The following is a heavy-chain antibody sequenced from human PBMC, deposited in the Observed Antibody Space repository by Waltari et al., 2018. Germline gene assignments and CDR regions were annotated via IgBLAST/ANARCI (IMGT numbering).Heavy chain of an antibody. Sequence: QVQLQQWGAGLLKPSETLSLTCAVYGGSFSGYYWSWIRQPPGKGLEWIGEITHSGSTNYNPSLKSRVTISVDTSKNQFSLKLSSVTAADTAVYYCARGRLAAAGRFDYWGQGTLVTVSS. CDR1: GGSFSGYY. CDR2: ITHSGST. CDR3: ARGRLAAAGRFDY. V-gene: IGHV4-34*01. J-gene: IGHJ4*02. D-gene: IGHD6-13*01.